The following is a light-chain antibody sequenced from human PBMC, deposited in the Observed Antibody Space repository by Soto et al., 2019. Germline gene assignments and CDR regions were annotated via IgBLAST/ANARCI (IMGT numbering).Light chain of an antibody. Sequence: DIQMTQSPSTLSASVADRVTITCRASQSISSWLAWYQQKPGKAPKLLIYKASSLESGVPSRFSGSGSGTEFTLTICSLQPDDFATYYCQQYYSYSQTFGQGTKVEI. CDR3: QQYYSYSQT. CDR1: QSISSW. V-gene: IGKV1-5*03. CDR2: KAS. J-gene: IGKJ1*01.